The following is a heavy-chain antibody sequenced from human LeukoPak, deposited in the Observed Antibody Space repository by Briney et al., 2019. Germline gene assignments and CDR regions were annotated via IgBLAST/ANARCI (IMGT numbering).Heavy chain of an antibody. CDR3: AKDRQEHIQTWSALVNY. Sequence: IPGGSLRLSCAASGFSFSSFSMNWPGQAPGKGLEGVSSIIFSGTYIYYADSLKGRITISRDNARRSLFLQMNSLRAEDTAVYYCAKDRQEHIQTWSALVNYWGQGSLVTVSS. CDR2: IIFSGTYI. J-gene: IGHJ4*02. CDR1: GFSFSSFS. V-gene: IGHV3-21*01. D-gene: IGHD1-1*01.